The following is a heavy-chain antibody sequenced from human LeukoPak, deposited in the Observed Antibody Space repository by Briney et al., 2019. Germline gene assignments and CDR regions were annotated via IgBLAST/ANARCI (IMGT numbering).Heavy chain of an antibody. J-gene: IGHJ6*03. CDR1: GGTYSSYA. Sequence: SVKVSCKASGGTYSSYAISWVRQAPGQGLEWMGGIIPIFGTANYAQKFQGRVTITTDESTSTAYMELSSLRSEDTAVYYCARGESSGRKDYYYMDVWGKGTTVTVSS. V-gene: IGHV1-69*05. CDR3: ARGESSGRKDYYYMDV. D-gene: IGHD6-25*01. CDR2: IIPIFGTA.